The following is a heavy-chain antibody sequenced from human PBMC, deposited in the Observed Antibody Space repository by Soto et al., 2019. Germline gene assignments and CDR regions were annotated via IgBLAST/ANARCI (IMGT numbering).Heavy chain of an antibody. V-gene: IGHV3-7*01. CDR1: GFTFSSYW. J-gene: IGHJ4*02. CDR2: IKQDGSEK. CDR3: ARYYYDSSGYYYPADY. Sequence: GGSLRLSCAASGFTFSSYWMSWVRQAPGKGLEWVANIKQDGSEKYYVDSVKGRSTISRDNAKNSLYLQMDSLRAEDTAVYYCARYYYDSSGYYYPADYWGQGTLVTVSS. D-gene: IGHD3-22*01.